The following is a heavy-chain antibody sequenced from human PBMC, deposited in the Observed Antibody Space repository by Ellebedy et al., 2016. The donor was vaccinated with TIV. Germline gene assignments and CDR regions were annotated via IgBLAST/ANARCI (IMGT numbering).Heavy chain of an antibody. Sequence: PGGSLRLSCAASGITVSRQYMSWVRQAPGKGLEWVSLIYSDGRTYYADSVKGRFTISRDNSKNTVSLQMNSLRAEDTAVYYCARGSGTVVTSVYWGQGTLVTVSS. J-gene: IGHJ4*02. CDR3: ARGSGTVVTSVY. CDR1: GITVSRQY. CDR2: IYSDGRT. D-gene: IGHD4-23*01. V-gene: IGHV3-53*01.